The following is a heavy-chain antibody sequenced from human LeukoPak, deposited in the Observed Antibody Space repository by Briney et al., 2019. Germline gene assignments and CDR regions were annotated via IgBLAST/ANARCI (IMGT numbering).Heavy chain of an antibody. D-gene: IGHD1-20*01. V-gene: IGHV4-59*08. CDR2: IYYSGST. Sequence: NPSETLSLTCTVSGGSISSYHWSWIRQPPGKGLEWIGYIYYSGSTNHNPSLKSRVTISVDTSKNQFSLKLSSVTAADTAVYYCARHGNWNDVPFDYWGQGTLVTVSS. J-gene: IGHJ4*02. CDR3: ARHGNWNDVPFDY. CDR1: GGSISSYH.